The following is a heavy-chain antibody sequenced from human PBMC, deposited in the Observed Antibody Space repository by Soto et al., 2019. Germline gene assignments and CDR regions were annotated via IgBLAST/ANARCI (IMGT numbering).Heavy chain of an antibody. CDR3: VRDGTKTLRDWFEP. CDR1: GASISGFY. CDR2: IYATGTT. V-gene: IGHV4-4*07. Sequence: PSETLSLTCTFSGASISGFYWSCIRNSAGKGPEWIGRIYATGTTDYNPSLKSRVMMSVDTSKKQFSLKLRSVTAADTAVYYCVRDGTKTLRDWFEPWGQGISVSVSS. D-gene: IGHD1-1*01. J-gene: IGHJ5*02.